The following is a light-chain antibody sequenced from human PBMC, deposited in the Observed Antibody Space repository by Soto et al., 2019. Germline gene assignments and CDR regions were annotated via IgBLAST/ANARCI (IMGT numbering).Light chain of an antibody. CDR2: DAS. CDR3: QQFDDYPFT. J-gene: IGKJ3*01. CDR1: QGIRSA. V-gene: IGKV1D-13*01. Sequence: AIQLTQSPSSLSAYVEDSVSITCRASQGIRSAVAWYQQKPRRPPKLLIYDASSLEVGVPSRFSGSRSGTDFILTVSSLQPEDFATYYCQQFDDYPFTFGPGTKVDIK.